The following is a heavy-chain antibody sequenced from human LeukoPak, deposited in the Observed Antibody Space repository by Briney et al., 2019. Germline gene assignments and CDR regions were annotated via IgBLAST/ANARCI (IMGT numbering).Heavy chain of an antibody. CDR3: ARDANPPHDYGAPGAFDI. CDR1: GFTFSSYW. Sequence: GGSLRLSCAASGFTFSSYWMSWVRQAPGKGLEWVAVISYDGSNKYYADSVKGRFTISRDNSKNTLYLQMNSLRAEDTAVYYCARDANPPHDYGAPGAFDIWGQGTMVTVSS. V-gene: IGHV3-30*03. D-gene: IGHD4-17*01. J-gene: IGHJ3*02. CDR2: ISYDGSNK.